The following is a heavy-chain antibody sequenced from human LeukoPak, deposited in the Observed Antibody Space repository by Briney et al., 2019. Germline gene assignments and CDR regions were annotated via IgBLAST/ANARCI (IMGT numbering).Heavy chain of an antibody. CDR1: GFTFDDYA. Sequence: GGSLRLSCAASGFTFDDYAMHWVRQAPGKGLEWVSGISWKSDRIGYADSVKGRFTISRDNAKNTLYLQMNSLRAEDTAVYYCARGTPYYYDSSGYLQTLDIWGQGTMVTVSS. CDR3: ARGTPYYYDSSGYLQTLDI. V-gene: IGHV3-9*01. D-gene: IGHD3-22*01. J-gene: IGHJ3*02. CDR2: ISWKSDRI.